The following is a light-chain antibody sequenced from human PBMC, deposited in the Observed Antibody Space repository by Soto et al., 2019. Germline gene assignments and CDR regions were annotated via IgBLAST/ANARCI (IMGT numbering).Light chain of an antibody. CDR3: QQYNSYSPLT. V-gene: IGKV1-5*03. CDR2: KAS. J-gene: IGKJ4*01. Sequence: IQLTQSPSSLSASVGYRVTITCRANQSISTWLAWYQQKPGKAPNLLIYKASRLETGVPSRFSGSGSGTEFTLTIRFLQPDDFATYYCQQYNSYSPLTFGGGTKVDIK. CDR1: QSISTW.